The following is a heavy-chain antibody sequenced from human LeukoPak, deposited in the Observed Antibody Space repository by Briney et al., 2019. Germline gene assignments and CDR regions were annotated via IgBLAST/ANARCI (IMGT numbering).Heavy chain of an antibody. J-gene: IGHJ4*02. Sequence: GGSLRLSCAASGFTFSSYGMHWVRQAPGKGLEWVAVISYDGSNKYYGDSVKGRFTISRDNSKNTLYLQMNSLRAEDTAVYYCAKDRSSTWSWDYWGQGTLITVSS. CDR1: GFTFSSYG. D-gene: IGHD6-13*01. CDR2: ISYDGSNK. V-gene: IGHV3-30*18. CDR3: AKDRSSTWSWDY.